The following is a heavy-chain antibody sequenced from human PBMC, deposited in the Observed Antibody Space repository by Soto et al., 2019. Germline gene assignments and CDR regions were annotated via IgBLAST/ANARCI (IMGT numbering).Heavy chain of an antibody. J-gene: IGHJ4*02. CDR1: GFSLTTYGVG. CDR3: AHRLTLNYDWNYGSFDY. V-gene: IGHV2-5*02. CDR2: SYWDDDK. D-gene: IGHD1-7*01. Sequence: QITLKESGPTLVKPTQTLTLTCTFSGFSLTTYGVGVGWIRQPPGKALEWLALSYWDDDKRYCPSLKSRLTNTKDTSKNQVVLTMTNMDPVDTATYFYAHRLTLNYDWNYGSFDYWGQGTLVTVSS.